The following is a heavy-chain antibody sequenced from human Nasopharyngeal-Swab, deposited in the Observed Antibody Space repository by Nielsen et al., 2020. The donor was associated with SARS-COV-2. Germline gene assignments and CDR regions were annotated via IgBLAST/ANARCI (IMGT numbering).Heavy chain of an antibody. D-gene: IGHD4-11*01. CDR2: IYYSGST. Sequence: SETLSLTCTVSGGSISSGDYYWTWIRQPPGKGLEWIGYIYYSGSTYYNPSLKSRVTISVDTSKNQFSLKLSSVTAADTAVYYCARVRLPGDWFDPWGQGTLVTVSS. V-gene: IGHV4-30-4*02. CDR1: GGSISSGDYY. CDR3: ARVRLPGDWFDP. J-gene: IGHJ5*02.